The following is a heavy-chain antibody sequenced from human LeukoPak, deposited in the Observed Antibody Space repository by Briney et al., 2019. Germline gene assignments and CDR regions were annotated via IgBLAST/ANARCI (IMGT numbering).Heavy chain of an antibody. J-gene: IGHJ4*02. CDR1: GGTFSSYA. CDR3: ATDLRYSSSLGAN. Sequence: ASVKVSCKASGGTFSSYAISWVRQAPGKGLEWMGGFDPEDGETIYAQKFQGRVTMTEDTSTDTAYMELSSLRSEDTAVYYCATDLRYSSSLGANWGQGTLVTVSS. CDR2: FDPEDGET. D-gene: IGHD6-13*01. V-gene: IGHV1-24*01.